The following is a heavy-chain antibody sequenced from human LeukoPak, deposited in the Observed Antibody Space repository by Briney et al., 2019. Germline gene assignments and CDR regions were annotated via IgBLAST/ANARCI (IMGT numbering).Heavy chain of an antibody. CDR1: GYTFTGYY. J-gene: IGHJ4*02. D-gene: IGHD3-9*01. CDR3: ARDASTGYSY. CDR2: ISAYNGNT. Sequence: ASVKVSCKASGYTFTGYYMHWVRQAPGQGLEWMGWISAYNGNTNYAQKLQGRVTMTTDTSTSTAYMELRSLRSDDTAVYYCARDASTGYSYWGQGTLVTVSS. V-gene: IGHV1-18*04.